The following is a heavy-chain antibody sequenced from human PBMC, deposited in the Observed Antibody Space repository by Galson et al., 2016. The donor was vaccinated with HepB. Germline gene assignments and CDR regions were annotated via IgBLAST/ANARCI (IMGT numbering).Heavy chain of an antibody. CDR3: ARGGGPLGTAMVVDHFDY. CDR1: GDSVSSNSAA. Sequence: CAISGDSVSSNSAAWHWIRQSPSRGLEWLGRTCYRSKWYNDYAISVKGRITINPDTSKSQFSLQLNSVTPEDTAVYYCARGGGPLGTAMVVDHFDYWGQGSLVTVSS. D-gene: IGHD5-18*01. J-gene: IGHJ4*02. CDR2: TCYRSKWYN. V-gene: IGHV6-1*01.